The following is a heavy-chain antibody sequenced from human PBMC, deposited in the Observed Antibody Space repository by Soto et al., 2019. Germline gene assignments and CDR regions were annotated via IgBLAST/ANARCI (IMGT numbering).Heavy chain of an antibody. CDR3: AKDISLALSYYFDY. J-gene: IGHJ4*02. CDR1: GFTFDDYA. CDR2: ISWNSGTR. V-gene: IGHV3-9*01. Sequence: EVQLVESGGGLVQPGRSLRLSCAASGFTFDDYAMHWVRQAPGKGLEWVSGISWNSGTRGYADSVKGRFTISRDNAKNSLYLQMNSLRAEDTALYYCAKDISLALSYYFDYWGQGTLVTVSS.